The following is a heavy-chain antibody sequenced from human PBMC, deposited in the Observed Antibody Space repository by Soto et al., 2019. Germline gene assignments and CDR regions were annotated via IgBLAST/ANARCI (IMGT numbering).Heavy chain of an antibody. V-gene: IGHV4-30-4*01. J-gene: IGHJ5*02. CDR2: IYYTGTT. CDR1: CGSISIGDYY. CDR3: ARDGSTTANWIDP. Sequence: SETLSLTWTVSCGSISIGDYYSIWIRQPPGKGLEWLGYIYYTGTTYYNPSLKSRLTISVETFNQFSLKLSSVTAADTAVYYCARDGSTTANWIDPWGQGTLVTVSS. D-gene: IGHD2-15*01.